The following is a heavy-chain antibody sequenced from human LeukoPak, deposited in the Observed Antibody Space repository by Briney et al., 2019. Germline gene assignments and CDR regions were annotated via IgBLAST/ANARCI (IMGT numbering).Heavy chain of an antibody. Sequence: ASVKGSCKTSGYTFTDYNVYWVRQAPEQGLQYIGWINPKTGGTIYAQRFQGRVTMTKDTSITTAYRELRSLRFDDTAVYYCARRFCSGGSCIPDYWGQGTLVTVSS. V-gene: IGHV1-2*02. CDR2: INPKTGGT. J-gene: IGHJ4*02. CDR1: GYTFTDYN. CDR3: ARRFCSGGSCIPDY. D-gene: IGHD2-15*01.